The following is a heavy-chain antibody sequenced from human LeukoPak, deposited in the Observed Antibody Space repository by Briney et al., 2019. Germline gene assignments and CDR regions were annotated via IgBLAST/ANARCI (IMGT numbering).Heavy chain of an antibody. D-gene: IGHD4-11*01. J-gene: IGHJ6*03. V-gene: IGHV4-59*01. CDR1: GGSISSYY. Sequence: PSETLSLTCTVSGGSISSYYWSWIRQPPGKGLEWIGYIYYSGSTNYNPSLKSRVTISRDTSKNDFALKLSSVTATDTAVYFCARGRVSPSVYYSTYYYYFYMDVWGKGTTVTVSS. CDR2: IYYSGST. CDR3: ARGRVSPSVYYSTYYYYFYMDV.